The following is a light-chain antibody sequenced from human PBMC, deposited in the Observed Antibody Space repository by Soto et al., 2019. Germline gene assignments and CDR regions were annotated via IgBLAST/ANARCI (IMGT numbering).Light chain of an antibody. J-gene: IGKJ2*01. CDR1: QTVSNNY. Sequence: EVVLTQSPVTLSLSPGERATLSCRASQTVSNNYLAWYQQKPGQAPRLLIFGSSDRATGIPDRFSGSGSGTDFTLTISRLGPEDFAVYYCQQYGSSPPYTFGQGTKLEIK. CDR3: QQYGSSPPYT. CDR2: GSS. V-gene: IGKV3-20*01.